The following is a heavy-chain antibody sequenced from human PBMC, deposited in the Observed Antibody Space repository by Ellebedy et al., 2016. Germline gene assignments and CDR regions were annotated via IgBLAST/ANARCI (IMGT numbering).Heavy chain of an antibody. CDR2: VNPNSGDS. Sequence: ASVKVSXKASGYKFTGYYMHWLRQAPGQRPEWMGSVNPNSGDSRFALNFQGRVSMTRDTSITTVYMDLSDLRSDDTAVYYCTAGTNGTTGWFAPWGQGTLVSVSS. CDR1: GYKFTGYY. CDR3: TAGTNGTTGWFAP. J-gene: IGHJ5*02. V-gene: IGHV1-2*02. D-gene: IGHD1-1*01.